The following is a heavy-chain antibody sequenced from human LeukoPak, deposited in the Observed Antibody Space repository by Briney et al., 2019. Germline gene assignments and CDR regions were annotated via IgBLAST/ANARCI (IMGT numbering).Heavy chain of an antibody. V-gene: IGHV3-23*01. CDR3: ANWIGSSSRDY. Sequence: PGGSLRLSCAASGFTISSYSMNWVRQAPGKGLEWVSGINSNGDEIYYADSVRGRFTISRDNSNNALYLQMDSLRAEDTAVYYCANWIGSSSRDYWGQGTLVTVSS. J-gene: IGHJ4*02. CDR2: INSNGDEI. CDR1: GFTISSYS. D-gene: IGHD6-6*01.